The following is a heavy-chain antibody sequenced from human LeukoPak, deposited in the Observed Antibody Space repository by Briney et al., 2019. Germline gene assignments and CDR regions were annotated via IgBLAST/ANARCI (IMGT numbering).Heavy chain of an antibody. Sequence: GSLRLSCAASGFTFSSYWMSWVRQAPGKGLEWVANIKQDGSEKYYVDSVKGRFTISRDNAKNSLYLQMNSLRAEDTAVYYCARDSTSYSSRPYYFDYWGQGTLVTVSS. D-gene: IGHD6-13*01. J-gene: IGHJ4*02. CDR3: ARDSTSYSSRPYYFDY. CDR2: IKQDGSEK. CDR1: GFTFSSYW. V-gene: IGHV3-7*01.